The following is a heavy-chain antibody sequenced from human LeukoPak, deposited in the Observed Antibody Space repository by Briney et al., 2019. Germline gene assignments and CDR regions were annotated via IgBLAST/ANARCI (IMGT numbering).Heavy chain of an antibody. Sequence: GESLKISCKGSGCSFTSHWIAWVRQMPGKGLEWMGIIYPGNPETRYSPSFQGQVTMSADKSTRTAYLQWSSLKASDTAIYYCARGVVGANDYFYGMDVWGQGTTVTVSS. J-gene: IGHJ6*02. CDR1: GCSFTSHW. D-gene: IGHD1-26*01. V-gene: IGHV5-51*01. CDR3: ARGVVGANDYFYGMDV. CDR2: IYPGNPET.